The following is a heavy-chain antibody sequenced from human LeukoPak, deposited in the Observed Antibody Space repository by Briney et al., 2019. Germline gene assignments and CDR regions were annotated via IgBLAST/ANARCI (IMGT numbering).Heavy chain of an antibody. CDR2: INPKSGDT. CDR3: ARDYYGSGSFSGH. V-gene: IGHV1-2*02. D-gene: IGHD3-10*01. CDR1: GYTFTDYY. J-gene: IGHJ4*02. Sequence: ASVKVSCKASGYTFTDYYMHWVRQAPGQGLGWMGWINPKSGDTNYAQKFQGRVTMTRDTSISTAYMELSRLTSDDTAVYYCARDYYGSGSFSGHWGQGTLVTVSS.